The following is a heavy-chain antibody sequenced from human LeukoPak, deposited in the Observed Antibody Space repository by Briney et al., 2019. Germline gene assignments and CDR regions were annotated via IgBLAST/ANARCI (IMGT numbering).Heavy chain of an antibody. D-gene: IGHD1-7*01. Sequence: SETLSLTCTVSGGSISSYYWSWIRQPPGKGLEWIGYIYYSGSTNYNPSLKSRVTISVDTSKNQFSLKLSSVTAADTAVYYCARRHNWNYAGWFDPWGQGTLVTVSS. V-gene: IGHV4-59*01. J-gene: IGHJ5*02. CDR3: ARRHNWNYAGWFDP. CDR2: IYYSGST. CDR1: GGSISSYY.